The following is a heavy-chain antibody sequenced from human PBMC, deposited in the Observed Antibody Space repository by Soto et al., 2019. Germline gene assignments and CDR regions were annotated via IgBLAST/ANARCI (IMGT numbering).Heavy chain of an antibody. CDR3: ASLDSMAAARGY. D-gene: IGHD6-6*01. Sequence: GGSLRLSCTGSGFTFSNYWISWVRQAPGKGLEWVANVRQDGVDKYYGDSVKGRFTISRDNAKNSLYLQMDSLRVEDTAVYYCASLDSMAAARGYWGQGTQVTVSS. CDR1: GFTFSNYW. V-gene: IGHV3-7*03. CDR2: VRQDGVDK. J-gene: IGHJ4*02.